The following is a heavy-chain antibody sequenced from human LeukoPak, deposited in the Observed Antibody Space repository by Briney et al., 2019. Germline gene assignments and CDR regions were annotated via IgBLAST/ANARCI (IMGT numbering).Heavy chain of an antibody. V-gene: IGHV1-69*13. J-gene: IGHJ4*02. D-gene: IGHD1-1*01. CDR2: IIPIFGTA. CDR3: ARDSTTGTQFDY. Sequence: GASVKVSCKASGYTFTSYAISWVRQAPGQGLEWMGGIIPIFGTANYAQKFQGRVTITADESTSTAYMELSSLRSEDTAVYYCARDSTTGTQFDYWGQGTLVTVSS. CDR1: GYTFTSYA.